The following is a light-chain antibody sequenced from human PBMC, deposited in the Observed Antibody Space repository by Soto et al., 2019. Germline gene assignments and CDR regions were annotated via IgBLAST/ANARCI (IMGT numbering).Light chain of an antibody. CDR1: QRISSY. CDR3: QQSYSTPLT. V-gene: IGKV1-39*01. J-gene: IGKJ4*01. CDR2: AAS. Sequence: DIQMTQSPSSLSASVGDRVTITCRASQRISSYLNWYQQKPGKAPNLLIYAASSLQSGVPSRFSGRGSETDFTLTISSLQPEDFPTYYCQQSYSTPLTFGGGTTVEVK.